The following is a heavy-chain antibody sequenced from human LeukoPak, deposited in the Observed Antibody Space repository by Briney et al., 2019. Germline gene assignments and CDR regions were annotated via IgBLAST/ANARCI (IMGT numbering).Heavy chain of an antibody. V-gene: IGHV3-11*04. CDR2: ISSSGSTI. Sequence: PGGSLRLSCAASGFTFSDHYMSWIRQAPGKGLEWVSYISSSGSTIYYADSVKGRLTISRDNAKNSLYLQMNSLRAEDTAVYYCARAMSITIFGVVTEDYWGQGTLVTVSS. CDR1: GFTFSDHY. J-gene: IGHJ4*02. D-gene: IGHD3-3*01. CDR3: ARAMSITIFGVVTEDY.